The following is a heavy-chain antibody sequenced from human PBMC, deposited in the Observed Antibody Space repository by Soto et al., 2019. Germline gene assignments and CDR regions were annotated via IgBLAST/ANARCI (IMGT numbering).Heavy chain of an antibody. V-gene: IGHV1-18*01. CDR1: GYTFTSYG. CDR3: ARDLWDVATAGTFDY. CDR2: ISAYNANT. J-gene: IGHJ4*02. Sequence: GASVKVSCKASGYTFTSYGVSWVRQAPGQGLEWMGWISAYNANTNYAQKLQGRVTMTTDTSTSTAYMELRSLRSDDTAVYYCARDLWDVATAGTFDYWGQGTLVTVSS. D-gene: IGHD1-1*01.